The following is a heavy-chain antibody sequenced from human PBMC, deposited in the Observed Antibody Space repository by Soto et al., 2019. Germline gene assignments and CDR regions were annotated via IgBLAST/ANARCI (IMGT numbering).Heavy chain of an antibody. J-gene: IGHJ4*02. CDR1: GFSFSNAW. CDR3: TTGSSSTKNY. CDR2: IKSRADGGTT. D-gene: IGHD6-6*01. Sequence: GGSLRLSCAASGFSFSNAWLSWVRQAPGKGLEWVGRIKSRADGGTTDYTAPVKGRFAISRDDSKNTLYLQMNSLKTEDTAVYYCTTGSSSTKNYWGQGTLVTSPQ. V-gene: IGHV3-15*01.